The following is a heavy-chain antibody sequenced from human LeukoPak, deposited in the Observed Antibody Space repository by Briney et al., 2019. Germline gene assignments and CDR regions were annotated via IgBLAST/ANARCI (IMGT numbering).Heavy chain of an antibody. CDR3: ARVHVVVVAATPTDAFDI. CDR2: ISSSGSTI. V-gene: IGHV3-48*03. J-gene: IGHJ3*02. D-gene: IGHD2-15*01. CDR1: GFTFSSYE. Sequence: GGSLRLSCAASGFTFSSYEMNGVRQAPGKGLEWVSYISSSGSTIYYADSVKGRFTISRDNAKNSLYLQMNSLRAEDTAVYYCARVHVVVVAATPTDAFDIWGQGTMVTVSS.